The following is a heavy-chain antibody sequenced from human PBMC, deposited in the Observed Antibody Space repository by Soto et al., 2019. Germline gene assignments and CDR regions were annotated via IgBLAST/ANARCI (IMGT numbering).Heavy chain of an antibody. Sequence: QVQLVQSGAEVKKPGSSVKLSCQTSGGSFNSYSMSWVRQAPGQGLEWMGNIIPIFGTPTYAQAFQGRVAISADRSTSTVDMELASLRFEDTAVYYCAREWAISSGYPVAPWGPGTLVAVSS. J-gene: IGHJ5*02. V-gene: IGHV1-69*06. CDR3: AREWAISSGYPVAP. CDR1: GGSFNSYS. D-gene: IGHD3-22*01. CDR2: IIPIFGTP.